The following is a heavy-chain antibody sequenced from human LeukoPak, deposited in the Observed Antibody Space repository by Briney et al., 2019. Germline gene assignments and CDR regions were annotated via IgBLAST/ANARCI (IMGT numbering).Heavy chain of an antibody. CDR1: GFTFSSYG. CDR2: ISGSGGST. D-gene: IGHD6-13*01. Sequence: GGSLRLSCAASGFTFSSYGMSWVRQAPGKGLEWVSAISGSGGSTYYADSVKGRFTISRDNSKNTLYLQMNSLRAEDTAVYYCARDSGSWYNSFDYWGQGTLVTVSS. V-gene: IGHV3-23*01. CDR3: ARDSGSWYNSFDY. J-gene: IGHJ4*02.